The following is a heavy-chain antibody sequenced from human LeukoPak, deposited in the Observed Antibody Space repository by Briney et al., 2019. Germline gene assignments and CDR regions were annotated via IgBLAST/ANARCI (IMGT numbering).Heavy chain of an antibody. V-gene: IGHV3-33*01. D-gene: IGHD6-13*01. Sequence: GGSLRLSCAASGFTFSSYGMHWVRQAPGKGLEWVAVIWYDGSNKYYADSVKGRFTISRDNSKNTLYLQMNSLRAEDTAVYYCARGGSIYYFAYWGQGTLVTVSS. CDR1: GFTFSSYG. J-gene: IGHJ4*02. CDR3: ARGGSIYYFAY. CDR2: IWYDGSNK.